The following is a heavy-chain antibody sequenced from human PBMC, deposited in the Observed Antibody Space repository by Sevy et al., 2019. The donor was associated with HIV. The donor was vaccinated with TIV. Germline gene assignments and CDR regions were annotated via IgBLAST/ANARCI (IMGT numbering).Heavy chain of an antibody. CDR3: AKDRGYCSGGNCPDFDY. CDR1: GFTFSSYG. CDR2: IWYDGNNK. D-gene: IGHD2-15*01. V-gene: IGHV3-30*02. Sequence: GGSLRLSCAASGFTFSSYGMHLVRQAPGKGLEWVAVIWYDGNNKYYADSVKGRFTISRDNSKNMLYLQMNSLRAEDTAVYYCAKDRGYCSGGNCPDFDYWGQGTLVTVSS. J-gene: IGHJ4*02.